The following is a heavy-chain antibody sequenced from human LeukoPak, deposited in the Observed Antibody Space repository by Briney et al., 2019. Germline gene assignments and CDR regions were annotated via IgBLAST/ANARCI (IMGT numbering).Heavy chain of an antibody. J-gene: IGHJ4*02. Sequence: PGGSLRLSCAASGFTFSSYWMHWVRQAPGKGLVWVSHINADGGSTSYADSVKGRFTISRDNAKNTLYLHMNSPRAEDTAVYYCARLYASGSSDYWGQGTLVTVSS. CDR1: GFTFSSYW. CDR3: ARLYASGSSDY. CDR2: INADGGST. D-gene: IGHD3-10*01. V-gene: IGHV3-74*01.